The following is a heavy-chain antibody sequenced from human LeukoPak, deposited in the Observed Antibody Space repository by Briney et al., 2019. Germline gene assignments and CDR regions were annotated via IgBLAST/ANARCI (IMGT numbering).Heavy chain of an antibody. D-gene: IGHD3-16*01. CDR1: GFTFSSYW. CDR3: AKGRGFRVWDPWDN. J-gene: IGHJ4*02. CDR2: ITNSGENT. V-gene: IGHV3-23*01. Sequence: GGSLRLSCAASGFTFSSYWMHWVRQAPGKGLEWVSGITNSGENTYYADSVKGRFTISRDNSKNTLFLEMNSLRVEDTAVYYRAKGRGFRVWDPWDNWGQGTLITVSS.